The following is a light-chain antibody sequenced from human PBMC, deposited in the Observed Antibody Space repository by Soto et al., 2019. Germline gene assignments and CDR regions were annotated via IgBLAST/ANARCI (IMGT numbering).Light chain of an antibody. CDR3: QSYDSSNWV. V-gene: IGLV6-57*04. CDR1: SGSIASNY. J-gene: IGLJ3*02. CDR2: EDN. Sequence: NFMLTQPHSVSESPGKTVTISCTRSSGSIASNYVQWYQQRPGSAPTTVIYEDNQRPSGVPDRFSGSIDSSSNSASLTISGLKTDDEAVYYCQSYDSSNWVFGGGTKLTVL.